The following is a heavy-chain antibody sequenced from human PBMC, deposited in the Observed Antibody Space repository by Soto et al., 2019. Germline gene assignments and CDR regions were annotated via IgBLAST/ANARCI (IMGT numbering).Heavy chain of an antibody. D-gene: IGHD2-2*01. V-gene: IGHV3-23*01. CDR1: GFSLKNYA. Sequence: EVQLLESGGNLVQPGGSLRLSCAASGFSLKNYAMTWVRQAPGKGLEWVSGITGSGDKTYYADSVKGRFIISRDNSENTLYLQMNSLRAEDTALYYCARDCSSSSCSFWRYWGQGTQVTVSS. CDR3: ARDCSSSSCSFWRY. CDR2: ITGSGDKT. J-gene: IGHJ4*02.